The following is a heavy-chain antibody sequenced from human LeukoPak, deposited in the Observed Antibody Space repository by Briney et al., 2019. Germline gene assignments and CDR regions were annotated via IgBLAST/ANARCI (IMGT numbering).Heavy chain of an antibody. J-gene: IGHJ3*01. Sequence: GASVKVSCKASGYTFKSYGIIWVRQAPGQGLEWMGYISPASGRTTYAQNLQGRVILTTDTPTTTAHMELRSLRSDDTAVYYCAREMWYSSGDCYLNVFDFWGQGTLVTVSP. CDR3: AREMWYSSGDCYLNVFDF. CDR2: ISPASGRT. V-gene: IGHV1-18*01. D-gene: IGHD2-21*02. CDR1: GYTFKSYG.